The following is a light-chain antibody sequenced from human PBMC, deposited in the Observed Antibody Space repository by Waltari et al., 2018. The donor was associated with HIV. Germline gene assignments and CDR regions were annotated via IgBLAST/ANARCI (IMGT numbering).Light chain of an antibody. CDR3: VLYMGSGISV. V-gene: IGLV8-61*01. CDR2: STN. J-gene: IGLJ7*01. CDR1: SGSVSTSYY. Sequence: QTVVTQEPSFSVSPGGTVTLTCGLSSGSVSTSYYPSWYQQTPDQAPRTRIYSTNTRSAGVPDRFSGSILGNKAALTITGAQADDESDYYCVLYMGSGISVFGGGTQLTVL.